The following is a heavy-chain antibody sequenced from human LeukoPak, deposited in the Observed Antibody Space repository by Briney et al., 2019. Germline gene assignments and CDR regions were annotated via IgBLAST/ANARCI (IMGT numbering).Heavy chain of an antibody. Sequence: GGSLRLSCAASGFTFSDYYMSWIRQAPGKGLEWVSYISSSGSTIYYADSVKGRFTISRDNSKNTLYLQMNSLRAEDTAVYYCAKDQHDYYDSSGYLLNWGQGTLVTVSS. CDR3: AKDQHDYYDSSGYLLN. CDR2: ISSSGSTI. J-gene: IGHJ4*02. D-gene: IGHD3-22*01. CDR1: GFTFSDYY. V-gene: IGHV3-11*04.